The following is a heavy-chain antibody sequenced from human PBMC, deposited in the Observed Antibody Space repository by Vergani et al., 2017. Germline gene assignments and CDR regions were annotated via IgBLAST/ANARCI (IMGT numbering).Heavy chain of an antibody. D-gene: IGHD6-6*01. CDR2: ISYDGSNK. CDR3: ATDLSVRQLVPPVPSDPPDY. Sequence: QVQLVESGGGVVQPGRSLRLSCAASGFTFSSYGMHWVRQAPGKGLEWVAVISYDGSNKYYADSVKGRFTISRDNSKNTLYLQMNSLRAEDTAVYYCATDLSVRQLVPPVPSDPPDYWGQGTLVTVSS. V-gene: IGHV3-30*03. J-gene: IGHJ4*02. CDR1: GFTFSSYG.